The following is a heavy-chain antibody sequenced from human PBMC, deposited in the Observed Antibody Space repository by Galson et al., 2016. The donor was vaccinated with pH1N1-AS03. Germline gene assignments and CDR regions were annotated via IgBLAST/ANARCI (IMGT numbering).Heavy chain of an antibody. CDR1: GDSISSTNYY. CDR3: ARTSLTRDPYSSSWYFDY. Sequence: ETLSLTCTVSGDSISSTNYYWSWIRQPPGKGLEWIGYIYYSGGTNYNPSLKSRVTISIDTSKNQFSLKLSSMTAADAALYYCARTSLTRDPYSSSWYFDYWGQGTLVTVSS. J-gene: IGHJ4*02. D-gene: IGHD6-13*01. V-gene: IGHV4-61*01. CDR2: IYYSGGT.